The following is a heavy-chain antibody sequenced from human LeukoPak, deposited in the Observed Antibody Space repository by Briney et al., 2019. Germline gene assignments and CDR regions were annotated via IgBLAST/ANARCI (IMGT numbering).Heavy chain of an antibody. D-gene: IGHD3-3*01. CDR2: ISAYNGNT. CDR1: GYTFTSYG. V-gene: IGHV1-18*01. J-gene: IGHJ6*03. Sequence: ASVKVSCKASGYTFTSYGISWVRQAPGQGLEWMGWISAYNGNTNYAQKLQGRVTMTTDTSASTAYMELRSLRSDDTAVYYCARLGLRGNFWSGSPNYYYYYYMDVWGKGTTVTVSS. CDR3: ARLGLRGNFWSGSPNYYYYYYMDV.